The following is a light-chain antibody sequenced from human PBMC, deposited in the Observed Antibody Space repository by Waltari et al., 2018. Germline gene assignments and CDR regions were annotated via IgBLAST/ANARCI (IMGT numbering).Light chain of an antibody. CDR1: VLSKKY. CDR3: FSTDITGNQGF. V-gene: IGLV3-10*01. J-gene: IGLJ2*01. Sequence: SSELTQAPSVSVSPGQTARITCSGDVLSKKYSYWYQQKSGQAPVLVSYEDNQRPSGIPERFSGSSSGTMATLTISGALMEDEGDYYCFSTDITGNQGFFGGGTKLTVL. CDR2: EDN.